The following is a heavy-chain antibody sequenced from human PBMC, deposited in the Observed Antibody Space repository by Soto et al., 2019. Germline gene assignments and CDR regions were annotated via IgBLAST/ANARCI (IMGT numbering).Heavy chain of an antibody. D-gene: IGHD4-17*01. Sequence: SETLSLTCTVSGGSISSSSYYWGWIRQPPGKGLEWIGSIYYSGSTYYNPSLKSRVTISVDTSKNQFSLKLSSVTAADTAVYYCARLSYGDYFDYWGQGTLVTVSS. J-gene: IGHJ4*02. CDR3: ARLSYGDYFDY. CDR2: IYYSGST. CDR1: GGSISSSSYY. V-gene: IGHV4-39*01.